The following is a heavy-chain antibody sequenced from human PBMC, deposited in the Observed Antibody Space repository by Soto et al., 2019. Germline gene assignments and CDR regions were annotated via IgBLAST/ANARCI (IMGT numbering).Heavy chain of an antibody. CDR1: GYTFTNYG. CDR2: ISTYNGNT. J-gene: IGHJ6*03. CDR3: ARDTTGTAYYYYYYMDV. V-gene: IGHV1-18*01. Sequence: ASVKVCCTASGYTFTNYGISWVRQAPGQGLEWMGWISTYNGNTNYAQKLQGRVTMTTDTSTSTAYMELRSLRSDDTAVYYCARDTTGTAYYYYYYMDVWGKGTTVTVSS. D-gene: IGHD1-1*01.